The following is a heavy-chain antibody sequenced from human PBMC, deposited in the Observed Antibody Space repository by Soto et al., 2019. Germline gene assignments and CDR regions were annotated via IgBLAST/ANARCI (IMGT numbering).Heavy chain of an antibody. Sequence: GGSLRLSCAASGFTFSLYAMHWVRQAPGTGLEWVSSITSGGSTYYADSVKGRFTISRDNSKNTLYLQMNSLRGEDTAVYHCATTYNWNYVRIFDSWGQGTLVTVSS. D-gene: IGHD1-7*01. V-gene: IGHV3-23*01. J-gene: IGHJ4*02. CDR3: ATTYNWNYVRIFDS. CDR2: ITSGGST. CDR1: GFTFSLYA.